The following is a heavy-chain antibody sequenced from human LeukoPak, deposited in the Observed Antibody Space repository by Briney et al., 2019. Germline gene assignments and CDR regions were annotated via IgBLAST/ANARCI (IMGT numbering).Heavy chain of an antibody. Sequence: PGRSLRLSCEASGFTFSSYGMHWVRQAPGKGLEWVAVIWYDGSNKYYADSVKGRFTISRDNSKNTLYLQMNSLRAEDTAVYYCARDLSGGVYHFYYYYGMDVWGKGTTVTVSS. CDR2: IWYDGSNK. D-gene: IGHD5/OR15-5a*01. J-gene: IGHJ6*04. V-gene: IGHV3-33*01. CDR1: GFTFSSYG. CDR3: ARDLSGGVYHFYYYYGMDV.